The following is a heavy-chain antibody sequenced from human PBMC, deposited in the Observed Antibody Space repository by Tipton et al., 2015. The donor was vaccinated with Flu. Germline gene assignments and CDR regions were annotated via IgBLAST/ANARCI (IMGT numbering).Heavy chain of an antibody. CDR2: IYSGDRT. CDR1: GFSVSSNY. Sequence: SLRLSCAASGFSVSSNYMSWVRQAPGMGLEWVSVIYSGDRTYYADSVKGRFTISRDNSKNTLYLQMNSLKVEDTGVYYCAKVIPELVAGLDHWGQGTLVTVSS. CDR3: AKVIPELVAGLDH. D-gene: IGHD6-19*01. J-gene: IGHJ4*02. V-gene: IGHV3-53*01.